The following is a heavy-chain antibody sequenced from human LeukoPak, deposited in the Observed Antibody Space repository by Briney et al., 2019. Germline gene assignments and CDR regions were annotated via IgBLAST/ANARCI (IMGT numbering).Heavy chain of an antibody. CDR2: INHSGST. J-gene: IGHJ5*02. CDR1: GGSFSGYY. CDR3: ARGGTYSSGWLLSEGFDP. V-gene: IGHV4-34*01. D-gene: IGHD6-19*01. Sequence: SETPSLTCAVYGGSFSGYYWSWIRQPPGKGLEWIGEINHSGSTNYNPSLKSRVTISVDTSKNQFSLKLSSVTAADTAVYYCARGGTYSSGWLLSEGFDPWGQGTLVTVSS.